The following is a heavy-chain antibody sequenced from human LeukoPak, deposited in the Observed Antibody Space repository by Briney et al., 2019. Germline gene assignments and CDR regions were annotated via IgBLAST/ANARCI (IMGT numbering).Heavy chain of an antibody. CDR3: AQNFYDSSGLYFDY. D-gene: IGHD3-22*01. Sequence: GGSLRLSCAASGFSVSSNYMSWVRQAPGKGLEWVSVIYSGGYTYYADSVKGRFTISRDNAKNSLYLQMNSLRAEDTAVYYCAQNFYDSSGLYFDYWGQGTLVTVSS. CDR1: GFSVSSNY. J-gene: IGHJ4*02. V-gene: IGHV3-53*01. CDR2: IYSGGYT.